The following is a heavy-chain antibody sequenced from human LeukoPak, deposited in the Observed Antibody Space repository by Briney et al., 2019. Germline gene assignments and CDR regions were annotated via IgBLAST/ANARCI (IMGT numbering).Heavy chain of an antibody. D-gene: IGHD2-2*01. CDR1: GFTFSSYS. Sequence: GGSLRLSCAASGFTFSSYSMNWVRQAPGKGLEWVSSISSSSSYIYYADSVKGRFTISRDNAKNSLYLQMNGLRADDTAVYYCARDPGYCSSTSCYAGGWFDPWGQGTLVTVSS. J-gene: IGHJ5*02. CDR2: ISSSSSYI. V-gene: IGHV3-21*04. CDR3: ARDPGYCSSTSCYAGGWFDP.